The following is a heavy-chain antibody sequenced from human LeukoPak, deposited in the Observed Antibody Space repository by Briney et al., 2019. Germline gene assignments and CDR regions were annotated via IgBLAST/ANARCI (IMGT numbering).Heavy chain of an antibody. J-gene: IGHJ4*02. CDR3: ARDGEFSYDFWSGYYW. Sequence: GRSLRLSCAASGFTFSSYAMHWVRQAPGKGLEWVAVISYDGSNKYYADSVKGRFTISRDNSKNTLYLQMNSLRAEDTAVYYCARDGEFSYDFWSGYYWWGQGTLVTVSS. V-gene: IGHV3-30*01. D-gene: IGHD3-3*01. CDR1: GFTFSSYA. CDR2: ISYDGSNK.